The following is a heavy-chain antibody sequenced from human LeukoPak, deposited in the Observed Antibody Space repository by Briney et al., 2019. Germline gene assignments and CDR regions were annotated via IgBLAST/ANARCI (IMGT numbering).Heavy chain of an antibody. Sequence: GGSLRLSCAASGFTFSNYGMHWVRQAPGKGLEWVAVISYDGSNKYYADSVKGRFTISRDNSKNTLYLQMNSLRAEDTAVYYCAKGPAKRGYGDYWGQGTLATVSS. CDR1: GFTFSNYG. CDR3: AKGPAKRGYGDY. D-gene: IGHD5-12*01. V-gene: IGHV3-30*18. CDR2: ISYDGSNK. J-gene: IGHJ4*02.